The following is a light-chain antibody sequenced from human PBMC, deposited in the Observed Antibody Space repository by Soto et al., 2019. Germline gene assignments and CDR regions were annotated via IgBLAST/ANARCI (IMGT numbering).Light chain of an antibody. J-gene: IGKJ1*01. CDR3: QQNYSATWT. CDR1: QGISTY. Sequence: IQMTQSPSSLSACVRDRLTTTCRASQGISTYLNWYQQKPGKAPKLLIYAASTLQSGVPSRFSGSGSETDFTLTISSLQPEDFATYSCQQNYSATWTFGQGTKVDIK. V-gene: IGKV1-39*01. CDR2: AAS.